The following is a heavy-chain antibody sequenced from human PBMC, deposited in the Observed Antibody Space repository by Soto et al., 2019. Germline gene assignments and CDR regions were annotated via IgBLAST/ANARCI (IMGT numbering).Heavy chain of an antibody. CDR2: ISYDGSNK. D-gene: IGHD2-21*01. V-gene: IGHV3-30*18. Sequence: QVQLVESGGGVVQPGRSLRLSCAASGFTFSSYGMHWVRQAPGKGLEWVAVISYDGSNKYYADSVKGRFTISRDNSKNTLYLQMNSLRAEDTAVYYCAKPTKPLYSVWDYWGQGTLVTVSS. J-gene: IGHJ4*02. CDR3: AKPTKPLYSVWDY. CDR1: GFTFSSYG.